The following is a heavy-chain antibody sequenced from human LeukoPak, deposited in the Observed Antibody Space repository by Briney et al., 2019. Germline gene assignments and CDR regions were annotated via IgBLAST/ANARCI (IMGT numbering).Heavy chain of an antibody. Sequence: SQTLSLTCTVSGGSISSGSYYWSWIRQPAGKGLEWIGRIYTSGSTNYNPSFKSRVTISVDTSKNQFSLKLSSVTAADTAVYYCARVRYYYDSSGFNWFDPWGQGTLVTVSS. V-gene: IGHV4-61*02. CDR1: GGSISSGSYY. D-gene: IGHD3-22*01. J-gene: IGHJ5*02. CDR3: ARVRYYYDSSGFNWFDP. CDR2: IYTSGST.